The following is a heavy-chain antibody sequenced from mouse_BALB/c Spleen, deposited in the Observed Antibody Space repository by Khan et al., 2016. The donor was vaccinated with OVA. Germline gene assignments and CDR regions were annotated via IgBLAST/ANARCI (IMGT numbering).Heavy chain of an antibody. J-gene: IGHJ3*01. V-gene: IGHV1-31*01. CDR3: TGHGYVAWFTY. CDR2: IDPFSGGT. D-gene: IGHD2-2*01. Sequence: VQLQQSGPELMKPGASVKISCKASGYSFTSYYIHWVMQSHGKSLEWIGYIDPFSGGTTYNQKFKGKATLTVDKSSSTAYIQLSNLTSEDSAVYYCTGHGYVAWFTYWGQGTLVTVSA. CDR1: GYSFTSYY.